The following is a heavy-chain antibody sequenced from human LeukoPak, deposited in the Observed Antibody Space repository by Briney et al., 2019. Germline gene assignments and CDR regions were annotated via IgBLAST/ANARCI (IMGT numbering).Heavy chain of an antibody. V-gene: IGHV1-69*06. D-gene: IGHD2-2*01. J-gene: IGHJ6*04. CDR2: IIPIFGTA. CDR3: ARLVVVPAPSKYGMDV. Sequence: SVKVSCKASGGTFSSYAMSWVRQAPRQGLEWMGGIIPIFGTANYAQKFQGRVTITADKSTSTAYMELSSLRSEDTAVYYCARLVVVPAPSKYGMDVWGKGTMVTVSS. CDR1: GGTFSSYA.